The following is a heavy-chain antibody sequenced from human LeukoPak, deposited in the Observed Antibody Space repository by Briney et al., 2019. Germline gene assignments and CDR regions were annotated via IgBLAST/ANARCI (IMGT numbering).Heavy chain of an antibody. CDR3: ASLGAPTYYFDY. Sequence: GGSLRLSCAASGFTFSSYAMSWVRQAPGKGLEWVSAISGSGGSTYYADSVKGRFTISRDNSKNTLYLQMNGLRAEDTAVYYCASLGAPTYYFDYWGQGTLVTVSS. CDR1: GFTFSSYA. V-gene: IGHV3-23*01. J-gene: IGHJ4*02. CDR2: ISGSGGST. D-gene: IGHD3-16*01.